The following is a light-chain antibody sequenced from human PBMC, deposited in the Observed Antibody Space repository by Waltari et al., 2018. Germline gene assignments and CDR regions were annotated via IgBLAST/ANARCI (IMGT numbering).Light chain of an antibody. CDR2: KVS. CDR1: QSLVHSAGNTS. V-gene: IGKV2-24*01. CDR3: MQSTQFRT. Sequence: EIVMTQTPLSSPVTLGQPASISCRSSQSLVHSAGNTSLSLLHQRPGQPPRLLIYKVSNRVSGVPDRVSGSGAGTDFTLKISRVTAEDVGIYYCMQSTQFRTFGGGTK. J-gene: IGKJ4*01.